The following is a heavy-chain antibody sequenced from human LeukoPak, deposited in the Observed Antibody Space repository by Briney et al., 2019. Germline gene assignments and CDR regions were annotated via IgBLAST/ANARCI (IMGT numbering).Heavy chain of an antibody. J-gene: IGHJ4*02. CDR3: ARDPHYTSNLDY. V-gene: IGHV1-2*02. Sequence: ASVKVSCKASGYTFTGYYMHWVRQAPGQGLEWMGWINPNSGGTNYAQKFQGRVTMTRDTSISTAYMELSRLRPDDTAVYYCARDPHYTSNLDYWGQGTLVTVSS. D-gene: IGHD3-3*01. CDR1: GYTFTGYY. CDR2: INPNSGGT.